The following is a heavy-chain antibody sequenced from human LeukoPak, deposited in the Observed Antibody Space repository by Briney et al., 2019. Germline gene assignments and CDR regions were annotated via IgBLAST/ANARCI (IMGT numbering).Heavy chain of an antibody. J-gene: IGHJ4*02. V-gene: IGHV3-23*01. CDR1: GLTFSSYA. CDR2: ISGSGGST. D-gene: IGHD3-9*01. CDR3: AKGTDILTGYYFDY. Sequence: PGGSLRLSCAASGLTFSSYAMSWVRQAPGKGLEWVSAISGSGGSTYYADSVKGRFTISRDNSKNTLYLQMNSLRAEDTAVYYCAKGTDILTGYYFDYWGQGALVTVSS.